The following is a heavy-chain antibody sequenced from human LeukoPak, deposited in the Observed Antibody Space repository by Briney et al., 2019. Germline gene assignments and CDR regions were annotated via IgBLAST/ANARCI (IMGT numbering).Heavy chain of an antibody. CDR3: ARDTSGWYRGGLDY. Sequence: GGSLRLSCAASGFTVSSNYMSWVRQAPGKGLEWVSIIYSGGSTYYADSVKGRFTISRDNAKNSLYLQMNSLRAEDTAVYYCARDTSGWYRGGLDYWGQGTLVTVSS. V-gene: IGHV3-53*01. D-gene: IGHD6-19*01. CDR2: IYSGGST. J-gene: IGHJ4*02. CDR1: GFTVSSNY.